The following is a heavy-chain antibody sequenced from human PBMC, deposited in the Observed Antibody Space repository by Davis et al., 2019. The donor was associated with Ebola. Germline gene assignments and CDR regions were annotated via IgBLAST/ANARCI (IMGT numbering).Heavy chain of an antibody. CDR3: ARDSSGSPYSGLDV. CDR1: GGSISDSY. J-gene: IGHJ6*02. CDR2: IFYSGSSYYSGST. Sequence: SETLSLTCTVSGGSISDSYWSSIRQSPGKGLEWIGNIFYSGSSYYSGSTNYHSSLKSRIFISVDTSKNQFSLKLNSVTAADTAVYYCARDSSGSPYSGLDVWGQGTTVTVSS. D-gene: IGHD6-25*01. V-gene: IGHV4-59*12.